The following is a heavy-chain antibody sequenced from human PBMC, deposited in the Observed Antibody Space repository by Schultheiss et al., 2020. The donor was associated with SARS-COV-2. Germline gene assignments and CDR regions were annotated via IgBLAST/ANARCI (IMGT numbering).Heavy chain of an antibody. CDR2: INHSGST. V-gene: IGHV4-39*01. CDR3: ARRAYSSGWYQP. CDR1: GGSISSSSYY. J-gene: IGHJ5*02. D-gene: IGHD6-19*01. Sequence: SETLSLTCTVSGGSISSSSYYWGWIRQPPGKGLEWIGEINHSGSTNYNPSLKSRVTISVDTSKNQFSLKLSSVTAADTAVYYCARRAYSSGWYQPWGQGTLVTVSS.